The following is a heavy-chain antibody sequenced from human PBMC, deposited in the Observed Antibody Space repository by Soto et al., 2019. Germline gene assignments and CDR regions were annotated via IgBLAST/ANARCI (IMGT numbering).Heavy chain of an antibody. CDR3: ARYAAEVTTFSDQ. D-gene: IGHD4-17*01. CDR1: LVIFHDLY. Sequence: LSCSCALVIFHDLYMSWIRHAPGKGLEWLSNISGSSGHKKYADAVKGRFTISRDNAKKSLYLEMHSLRAEDTAMYYCARYAAEVTTFSDQWVHGTLANDSS. CDR2: ISGSSGHK. V-gene: IGHV3-11*03. J-gene: IGHJ4*01.